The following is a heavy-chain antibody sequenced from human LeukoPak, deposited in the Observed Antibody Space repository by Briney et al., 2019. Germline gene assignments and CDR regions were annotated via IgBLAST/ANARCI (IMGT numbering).Heavy chain of an antibody. D-gene: IGHD2-2*01. Sequence: GGSLRLSCAASGFAVSSNHMNWVRQAPGKGLEWVSVIFNGGSTYYADSVKGRFTISRDNSKNTLYLQMNSLRAEDTAVYYCAKDHLRTVVPAASPFDYWGQGTLVTVSS. CDR2: IFNGGST. V-gene: IGHV3-53*01. CDR3: AKDHLRTVVPAASPFDY. CDR1: GFAVSSNH. J-gene: IGHJ4*02.